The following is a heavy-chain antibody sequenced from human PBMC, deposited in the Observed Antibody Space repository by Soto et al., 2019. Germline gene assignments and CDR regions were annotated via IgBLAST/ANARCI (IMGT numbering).Heavy chain of an antibody. D-gene: IGHD3-10*01. CDR1: GFTVRNKY. V-gene: IGHV3-66*01. Sequence: EVQVVESGGGLVQPGGSLTLSCAVSGFTVRNKYMSWVRQAPGKGLEWVSVVFKDTTTFYADSVKDRFTISRDFSKNTLFLHMNGLRADDTATYHCARGARGETWLWGQGTLVTVSS. J-gene: IGHJ1*01. CDR2: VFKDTTT. CDR3: ARGARGETWL.